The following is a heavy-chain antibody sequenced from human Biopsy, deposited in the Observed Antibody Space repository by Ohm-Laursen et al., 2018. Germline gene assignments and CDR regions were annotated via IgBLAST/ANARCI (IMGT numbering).Heavy chain of an antibody. J-gene: IGHJ6*02. V-gene: IGHV4-59*01. CDR2: IYNSGST. CDR1: GESFNGYY. Sequence: GTLSLTCAVYGESFNGYYWTWIRQPPGKGLEWIGYIYNSGSTNYNPSLKSRVTISVAVDTSKSQFSLRLNSVTAADTAVYYCARATNSTGWPYYYFYGMDVWGQGTTVTGSS. CDR3: ARATNSTGWPYYYFYGMDV. D-gene: IGHD2/OR15-2a*01.